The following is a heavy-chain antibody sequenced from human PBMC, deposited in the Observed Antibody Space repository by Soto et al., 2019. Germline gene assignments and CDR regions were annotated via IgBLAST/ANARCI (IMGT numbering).Heavy chain of an antibody. V-gene: IGHV3-15*01. CDR1: GFTFSDSW. Sequence: EVHLVESGGGLVKPGGSLRLSCVASGFTFSDSWMSWVRQAPGKGLEWVARILSETGGGTIDYAAPVEVTITISSDDTQNMLLQKKSSLKADDTAVYFWTTKHCIWGTCRYRWAHWGQGTLVTVSS. CDR2: ILSETGGGTI. D-gene: IGHD3-16*02. J-gene: IGHJ4*02. CDR3: TTKHCIWGTCRYRWAH.